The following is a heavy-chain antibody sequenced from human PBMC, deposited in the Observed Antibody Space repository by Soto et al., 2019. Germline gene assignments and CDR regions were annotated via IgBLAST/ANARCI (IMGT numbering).Heavy chain of an antibody. CDR1: GFTFSSYW. CDR3: VRGGYMHACDI. Sequence: EVQLVESGGGLVQPGGSLRLSCAASGFTFSSYWMYWVRQAPGKGLEWVSHMNNDGSYTIYAESVKGRFTFSRDNAKNTLYLQMKSLSAEDTAVYYCVRGGYMHACDIWGQGTMVTVSS. J-gene: IGHJ3*02. D-gene: IGHD6-13*01. V-gene: IGHV3-74*01. CDR2: MNNDGSYT.